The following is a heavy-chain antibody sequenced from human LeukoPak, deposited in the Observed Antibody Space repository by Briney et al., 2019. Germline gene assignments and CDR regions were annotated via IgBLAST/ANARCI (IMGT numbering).Heavy chain of an antibody. Sequence: GGSLRLSCAASGFTFNIYAMSWVRQAPEKGLEWVSAISETSRKTYYADPVKGRFTISRDNSKNTLYLQMNDLRDEDTAVYYCVQEARRDGYRLAPVAEHWGQGTLVTVSS. J-gene: IGHJ1*01. D-gene: IGHD5-24*01. CDR3: VQEARRDGYRLAPVAEH. CDR2: ISETSRKT. CDR1: GFTFNIYA. V-gene: IGHV3-23*01.